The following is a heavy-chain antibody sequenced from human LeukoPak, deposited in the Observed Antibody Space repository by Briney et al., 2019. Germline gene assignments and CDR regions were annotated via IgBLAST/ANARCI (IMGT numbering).Heavy chain of an antibody. D-gene: IGHD5-24*01. J-gene: IGHJ3*02. CDR1: GFTFSNYA. V-gene: IGHV3-23*01. Sequence: QPGGSLRLSCAASGFTFSNYAMTWVRQAPGKGLECVSAINDNGGSTYFPDSVKGRFTISRDNSKNMLYLQMNSLRAEDTAIYYCAKGSRDGYNSPRLLAFDIWGQGTLVTVSS. CDR3: AKGSRDGYNSPRLLAFDI. CDR2: INDNGGST.